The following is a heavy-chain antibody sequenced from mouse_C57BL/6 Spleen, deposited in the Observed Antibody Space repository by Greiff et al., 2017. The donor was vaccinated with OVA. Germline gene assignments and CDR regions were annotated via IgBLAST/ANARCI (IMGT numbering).Heavy chain of an antibody. V-gene: IGHV1-82*01. Sequence: QVQLQQSGPELVKPGASVKISCKASGYAFSSSWMNWVKQRPGKGLEWIGRIYPGDGDTNYNGKFKGKATLTADKSSSTAYMQLSSLTSEDSAVYFCARSYGSSVWFAYWGQGTLVTVSA. CDR1: GYAFSSSW. CDR2: IYPGDGDT. J-gene: IGHJ3*01. D-gene: IGHD1-1*01. CDR3: ARSYGSSVWFAY.